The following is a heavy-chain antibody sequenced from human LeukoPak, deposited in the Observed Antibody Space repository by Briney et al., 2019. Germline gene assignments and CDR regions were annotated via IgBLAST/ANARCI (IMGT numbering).Heavy chain of an antibody. V-gene: IGHV4-39*01. Sequence: SETLSLTCTVSGGSISSSSYYRGWLRQPPGKGLEWIGNIYYSGSTYYNPSLKSRVTISVDTSKNQFSLKLSSVTAADTAVYYCARHRRSDIVVVTAIDYWGQGTLVTVSS. CDR1: GGSISSSSYY. CDR3: ARHRRSDIVVVTAIDY. CDR2: IYYSGST. D-gene: IGHD2-21*02. J-gene: IGHJ4*02.